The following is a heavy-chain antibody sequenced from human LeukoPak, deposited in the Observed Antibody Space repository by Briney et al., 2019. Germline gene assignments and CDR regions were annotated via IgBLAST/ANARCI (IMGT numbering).Heavy chain of an antibody. V-gene: IGHV4-39*01. CDR3: ARQHATYSYGPYYFDY. D-gene: IGHD5-18*01. J-gene: IGHJ4*02. Sequence: SETLSLTCTVSGGSISSSSYSWGWIRQPPGKGLEWIGSIYYSGSTYYNPSLKSRVTISVDTSKNQFSLKLSSVTAADTAVYYCARQHATYSYGPYYFDYWGQGTLVTVSS. CDR2: IYYSGST. CDR1: GGSISSSSYS.